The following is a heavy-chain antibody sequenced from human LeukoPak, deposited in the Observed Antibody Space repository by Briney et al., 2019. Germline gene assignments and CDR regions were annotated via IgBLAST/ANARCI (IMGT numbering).Heavy chain of an antibody. CDR1: GFTFSSYS. D-gene: IGHD6-6*01. V-gene: IGHV4-34*01. Sequence: GSLRLSCAASGFTFSSYSMNWVRQAPGEGLEWIGEINHSGSTNYNPSLKSRVTISVDTSKNQFSLKLSSVTAADTAVYYCARKGIAARLMRAQPFDYWGQGTLVTVSS. J-gene: IGHJ4*02. CDR3: ARKGIAARLMRAQPFDY. CDR2: INHSGST.